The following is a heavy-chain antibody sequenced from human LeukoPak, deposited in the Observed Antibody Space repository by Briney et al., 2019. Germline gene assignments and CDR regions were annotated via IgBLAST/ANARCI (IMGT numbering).Heavy chain of an antibody. CDR1: GFTFSDYY. D-gene: IGHD6-19*01. Sequence: GGSLRLSCAASGFTFSDYYMSWIRQAPGKGLEWVSYISNSGNAIDYADSVKGRFTLSRDNAKNSLYLQMNSLRAEDTAVYYCARDKSSGPLLYYFDYWGQETLVTVSS. J-gene: IGHJ4*01. CDR2: ISNSGNAI. CDR3: ARDKSSGPLLYYFDY. V-gene: IGHV3-11*01.